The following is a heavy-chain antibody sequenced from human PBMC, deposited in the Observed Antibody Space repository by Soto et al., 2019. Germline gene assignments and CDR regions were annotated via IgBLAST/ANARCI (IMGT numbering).Heavy chain of an antibody. V-gene: IGHV1-18*01. CDR1: GYTFTSYG. J-gene: IGHJ6*03. CDR3: ARLQKDPITIFGVVPSDNYYYMDV. D-gene: IGHD3-3*01. Sequence: GASVKVSCKASGYTFTSYGISWVRQAPGQGLEWMGWISAYNGNTNYAQKLQGRVTMTTDTSTSTAYMELRSLRSDDTAVYYCARLQKDPITIFGVVPSDNYYYMDVWGKGTTVTVSS. CDR2: ISAYNGNT.